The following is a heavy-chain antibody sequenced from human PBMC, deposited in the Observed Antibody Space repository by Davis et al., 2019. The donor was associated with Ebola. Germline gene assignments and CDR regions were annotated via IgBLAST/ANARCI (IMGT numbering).Heavy chain of an antibody. Sequence: PSETLSLTCAVYGGSFSGYYWSWIRQPPGKGLEWIGEINHSGSTNYNPSLKSRVTISVDTSKNQFSLKLSSVTAADTAVYYCARGKRYCSSTSCQMHNWFDPWGQGTLVTVSS. D-gene: IGHD2-2*01. CDR2: INHSGST. CDR1: GGSFSGYY. CDR3: ARGKRYCSSTSCQMHNWFDP. J-gene: IGHJ5*02. V-gene: IGHV4-34*01.